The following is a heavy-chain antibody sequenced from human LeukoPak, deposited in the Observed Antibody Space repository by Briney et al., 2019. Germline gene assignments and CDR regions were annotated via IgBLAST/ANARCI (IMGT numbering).Heavy chain of an antibody. D-gene: IGHD3-10*01. V-gene: IGHV4-59*01. CDR3: ARDFGPSRGFDY. Sequence: PSETLSLTCTVSGGSITNYYWSWIRQPPGKGLEWIGYTYFSGVTKYNTYSPSLTSRVTISTDTSKNQISLKLNSVTAADTAVYYCARDFGPSRGFDYWGQGTLVTVSS. CDR2: TYFSGVT. J-gene: IGHJ4*02. CDR1: GGSITNYY.